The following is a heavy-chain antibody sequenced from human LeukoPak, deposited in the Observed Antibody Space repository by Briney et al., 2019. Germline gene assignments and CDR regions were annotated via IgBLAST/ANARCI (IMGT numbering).Heavy chain of an antibody. CDR1: GGSFSGYY. Sequence: SETLSLTCAAYGGSFSGYYWSWIRQPPGKGLEWIGEINHSGSTNYNPSLKSRVTISVDTSKNQFSLKLSSVTAADTAVYYCARGGGHQLLYFSAFDYWGQGTLVTVSS. CDR2: INHSGST. D-gene: IGHD2-2*02. CDR3: ARGGGHQLLYFSAFDY. V-gene: IGHV4-34*01. J-gene: IGHJ4*02.